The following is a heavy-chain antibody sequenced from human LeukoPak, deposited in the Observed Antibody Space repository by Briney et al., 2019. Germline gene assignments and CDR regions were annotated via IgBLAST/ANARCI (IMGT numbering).Heavy chain of an antibody. Sequence: ASVKVSCKASGYTFTSYDINWVRQATGQGLEWMGWMNPNSGNTGYAQKFQGRVTITTDTSTSTAYMELRSLRSDDTAVYYCARLGCSGGSCYQRNNWLDPWGQGTLVTVSS. D-gene: IGHD2-15*01. CDR2: MNPNSGNT. CDR1: GYTFTSYD. CDR3: ARLGCSGGSCYQRNNWLDP. V-gene: IGHV1-8*03. J-gene: IGHJ5*02.